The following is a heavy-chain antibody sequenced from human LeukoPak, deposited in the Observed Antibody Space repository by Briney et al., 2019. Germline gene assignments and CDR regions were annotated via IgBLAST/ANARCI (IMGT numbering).Heavy chain of an antibody. J-gene: IGHJ4*02. Sequence: PSETLSLTCTVSGGSISSSSNYWGWIRQPPGKGLEWIGSIYYRGSTYYNPSLKSRVTISVDTSKNQFSLKLNSVTAADTAVYYCARHSSEQFFDYWGQGTLVTVSS. CDR2: IYYRGST. CDR3: ARHSSEQFFDY. V-gene: IGHV4-39*01. CDR1: GGSISSSSNY. D-gene: IGHD6-19*01.